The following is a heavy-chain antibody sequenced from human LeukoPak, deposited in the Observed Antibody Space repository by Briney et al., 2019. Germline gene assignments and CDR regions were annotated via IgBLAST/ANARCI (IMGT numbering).Heavy chain of an antibody. CDR3: AKRVSAGLPPSLVF. CDR2: ISGSGDST. J-gene: IGHJ4*02. CDR1: GFTFSYYD. D-gene: IGHD6-19*01. V-gene: IGHV3-23*01. Sequence: GGSLRLSCAASGFTFSYYDMNWVRQAPGKGLEWVSAISGSGDSTYYADSVKGRFTISRDNSKNTLFLQMNSLRAEDTAAYYCAKRVSAGLPPSLVFWGQGTLVTVSS.